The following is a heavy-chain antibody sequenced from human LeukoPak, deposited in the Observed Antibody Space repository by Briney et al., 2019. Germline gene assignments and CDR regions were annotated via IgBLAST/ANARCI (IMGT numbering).Heavy chain of an antibody. V-gene: IGHV3-30*03. D-gene: IGHD1-26*01. CDR2: ISYDGSNK. J-gene: IGHJ4*02. CDR3: CAGATVCDY. Sequence: PGGSLRLSCAASGFTFSSYGMHWVRQAPGKGLERVAVISYDGSNKYYVDSVKGRFTISRDNSKNTLYLQMNSLRVEDTAVYYCCAGATVCDYWGQGTLVTVSS. CDR1: GFTFSSYG.